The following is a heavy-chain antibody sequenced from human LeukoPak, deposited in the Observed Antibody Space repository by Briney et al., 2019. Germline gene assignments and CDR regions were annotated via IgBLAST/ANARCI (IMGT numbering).Heavy chain of an antibody. CDR3: ASDPHYYGN. D-gene: IGHD3-10*01. Sequence: SETLSLTCTVSGGSISSSNYYWDWIRQPPGKGLEWIGSIYYSGSTYYNPSLKSRVTISVDTSKNQFSLKLSSVTAADTAVYYCASDPHYYGNWGQGTLVTVSS. CDR2: IYYSGST. J-gene: IGHJ4*02. V-gene: IGHV4-39*01. CDR1: GGSISSSNYY.